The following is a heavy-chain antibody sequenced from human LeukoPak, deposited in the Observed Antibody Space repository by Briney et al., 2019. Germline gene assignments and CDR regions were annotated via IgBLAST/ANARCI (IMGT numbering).Heavy chain of an antibody. Sequence: QPGGSLRLSCAASGFTFFDYEMNWVRQAPGKGLEWVSYISASGSTMYYLDSVKGRFTISRDNAKNSLYLQMNSLRGEGTDVYYCARGAWDNWGQGTLVTVSS. CDR3: ARGAWDN. V-gene: IGHV3-48*03. J-gene: IGHJ4*02. CDR2: ISASGSTM. CDR1: GFTFFDYE.